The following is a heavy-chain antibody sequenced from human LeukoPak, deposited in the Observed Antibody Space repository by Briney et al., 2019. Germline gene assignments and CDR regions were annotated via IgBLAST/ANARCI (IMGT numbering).Heavy chain of an antibody. J-gene: IGHJ5*02. D-gene: IGHD3-10*01. V-gene: IGHV3-66*02. CDR3: ARGYYAFGFDP. CDR1: GITVRTNY. Sequence: GGSLRLSCAASGITVRTNYLTWVRQAPGKGLEWVSVIYSDENTHYADSVEGRFTISRDNSKNTLYLQMNGLRAEDTAVYFCARGYYAFGFDPWGQGTLVTVSS. CDR2: IYSDENT.